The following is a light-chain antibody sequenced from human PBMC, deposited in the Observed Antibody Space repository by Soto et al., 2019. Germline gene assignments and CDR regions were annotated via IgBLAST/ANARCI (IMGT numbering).Light chain of an antibody. CDR3: QQYGSSPLWT. CDR2: GAS. J-gene: IGKJ1*01. V-gene: IGKV3-20*01. CDR1: QSVSSTY. Sequence: EIVLTQSPGTLSLSPGERATLSCRASQSVSSTYLIWYQQKPGQAPRLLIYGASSRATGVPDRFSGGGSGTDFTLTISRLEPEDFAVYYCQQYGSSPLWTFGQGTKVEIK.